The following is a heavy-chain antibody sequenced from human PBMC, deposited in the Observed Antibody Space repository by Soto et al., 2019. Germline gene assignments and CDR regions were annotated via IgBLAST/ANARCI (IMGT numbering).Heavy chain of an antibody. J-gene: IGHJ6*02. CDR1: GGTFSSYA. Sequence: QVQLVQSGAEVKKPGSSVKVSCKASGGTFSSYAISWVRQAPGQGLEWMGGIIPIFGTANYAQKFQGRVTSTADEATSTAYMELSSLRSEDTAVYYCARYSSSSGFYYYYGMDVWGQGTTVTVSS. D-gene: IGHD6-6*01. V-gene: IGHV1-69*01. CDR3: ARYSSSSGFYYYYGMDV. CDR2: IIPIFGTA.